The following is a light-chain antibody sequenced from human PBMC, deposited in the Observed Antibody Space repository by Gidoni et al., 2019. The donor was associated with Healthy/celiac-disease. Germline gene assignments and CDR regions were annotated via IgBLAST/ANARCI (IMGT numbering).Light chain of an antibody. J-gene: IGKJ4*01. Sequence: EIVLTKSPGTLSVSPGERATLSCRASQSVSSSYLAWYQQKPGQAPRLLIYGASSRATGIPDRFSGSGSGTDFTLTISRLEPEDFAVYYCQQYGSSLLTFGGGTKVEIK. CDR2: GAS. CDR1: QSVSSSY. V-gene: IGKV3-20*01. CDR3: QQYGSSLLT.